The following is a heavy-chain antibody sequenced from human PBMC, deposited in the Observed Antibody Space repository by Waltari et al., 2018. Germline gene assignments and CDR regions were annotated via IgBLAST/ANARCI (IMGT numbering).Heavy chain of an antibody. V-gene: IGHV1-58*01. Sequence: QMQLLQSGPEVKKPGTSVRVPSKASGFTYTSSSLQLVRQARGQGLEWIGWIVVGSGNTKYAQNFQERVTFTRDMSTSTAYMELKSLTSEDTAVYYCAAGLFGVFVQSFDPWGQGTLVTVSS. CDR1: GFTYTSSS. D-gene: IGHD3-3*01. CDR3: AAGLFGVFVQSFDP. J-gene: IGHJ5*02. CDR2: IVVGSGNT.